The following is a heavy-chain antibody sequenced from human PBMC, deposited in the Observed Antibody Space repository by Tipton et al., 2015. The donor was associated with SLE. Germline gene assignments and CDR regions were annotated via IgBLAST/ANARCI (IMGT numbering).Heavy chain of an antibody. D-gene: IGHD6-19*01. CDR1: DDSISSGDYY. CDR2: MFGSAIR. Sequence: TLSLTCTVSDDSISSGDYYWSWIRQPAGKGLEWIGRMFGSAIRDYNPSLKSRVTISLATSKNQFSLQLTSGTAADTAIYYCGRVTSGWREVCWGQGTLVTASP. V-gene: IGHV4-61*02. CDR3: GRVTSGWREVC. J-gene: IGHJ4*02.